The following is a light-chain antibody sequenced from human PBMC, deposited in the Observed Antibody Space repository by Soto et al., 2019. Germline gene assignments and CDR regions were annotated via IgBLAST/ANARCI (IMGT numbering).Light chain of an antibody. V-gene: IGLV1-40*01. CDR2: GNS. J-gene: IGLJ1*01. Sequence: QSVLTQPPSVSGAPGQRVTISCTGSSSNIGAGYDVHWYQQLPGTAPKLLIYGNSNRPSGVPDRFSGSKSGTSASLAITGLRAEDEADYDCQAYGSSLSGYVFGTGTQLTVL. CDR3: QAYGSSLSGYV. CDR1: SSNIGAGYD.